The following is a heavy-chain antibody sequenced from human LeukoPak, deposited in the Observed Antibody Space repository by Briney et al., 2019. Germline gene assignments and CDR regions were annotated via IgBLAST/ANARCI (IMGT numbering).Heavy chain of an antibody. CDR1: GYFICRGYH. CDR3: ATRLGVITRDDYDI. V-gene: IGHV4-38-2*01. J-gene: IGHJ3*02. D-gene: IGHD3-3*01. Sequence: SETVSLTHAVSGYFICRGYHRGWIRQPPGKGLEWIGYLYHSGTTVYTPSPKSRDIILVDTTTNQFSLKVGSLTAADPPAYYYATRLGVITRDDYDIWGQGTMVIVSS. CDR2: LYHSGTT.